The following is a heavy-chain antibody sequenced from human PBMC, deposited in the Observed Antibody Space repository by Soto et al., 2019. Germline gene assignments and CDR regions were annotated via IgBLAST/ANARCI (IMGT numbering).Heavy chain of an antibody. Sequence: QVQLVQSGAEVKKPGASVKVSCKASGYTFTSYGISWVRQAPGQGLEWMGWISAYNGNTNHAQKLQGRVTMTTDTSTSTAYMELRSLRSDDTAVYYCARENRIVGATLGAFDIWGQGTMVTVSS. CDR1: GYTFTSYG. CDR2: ISAYNGNT. D-gene: IGHD1-26*01. V-gene: IGHV1-18*01. CDR3: ARENRIVGATLGAFDI. J-gene: IGHJ3*02.